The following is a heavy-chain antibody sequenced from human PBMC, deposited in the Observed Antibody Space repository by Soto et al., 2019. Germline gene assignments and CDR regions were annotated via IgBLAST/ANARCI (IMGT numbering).Heavy chain of an antibody. J-gene: IGHJ4*02. Sequence: SETLSLTCTVSGGSISSSSYYWGWIRQPPGKGLEWIGSIYYSWSTYYNPSLKSRVTLSVDTSKNQFSLKLSSVTAADTAVYYCARQFREEATAYFDYWGQGTLVTVSS. D-gene: IGHD5-12*01. CDR3: ARQFREEATAYFDY. CDR1: GGSISSSSYY. CDR2: IYYSWST. V-gene: IGHV4-39*01.